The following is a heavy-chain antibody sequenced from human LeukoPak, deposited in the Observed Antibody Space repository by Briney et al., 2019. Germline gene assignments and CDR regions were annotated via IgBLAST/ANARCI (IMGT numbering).Heavy chain of an antibody. D-gene: IGHD3-10*01. CDR1: GFTFSSYG. J-gene: IGHJ4*02. Sequence: GGSLRLSCAASGFTFSSYGMHWVRQAPGKGLEWVSYISRSGDTIYFADSVKGRFTISRDNAKNSLYLQMSSLRAEGTAVYYCARDYASDYWGQGTLVTVSS. V-gene: IGHV3-48*04. CDR3: ARDYASDY. CDR2: ISRSGDTI.